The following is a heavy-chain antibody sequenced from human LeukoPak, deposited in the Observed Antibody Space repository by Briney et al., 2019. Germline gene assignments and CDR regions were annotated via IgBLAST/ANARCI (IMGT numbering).Heavy chain of an antibody. V-gene: IGHV3-33*01. Sequence: PGGSLRLSCPASGFTFSDYTMQWLRQAPGKRLEWVAVIWHDGTYISYGDSVRGRFTISRDNSKSTLYLQMNSLRAEDTAVYYCAREGPTTAVGSGAPDIWGLGTMVTVSS. CDR2: IWHDGTYI. D-gene: IGHD6-13*01. CDR3: AREGPTTAVGSGAPDI. J-gene: IGHJ3*02. CDR1: GFTFSDYT.